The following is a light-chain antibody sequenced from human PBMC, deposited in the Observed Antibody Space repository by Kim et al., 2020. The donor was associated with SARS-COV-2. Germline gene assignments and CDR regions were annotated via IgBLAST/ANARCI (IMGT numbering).Light chain of an antibody. CDR3: QAWDSSVV. Sequence: VSVSPGQTASITCSGDKLGDKFACWYQQKPGQSPVLVIYQDSKRPSGIPERFSGSNSGNTATLTISGTQAMDEADYYCQAWDSSVVFGGGTQLTVL. CDR2: QDS. CDR1: KLGDKF. V-gene: IGLV3-1*01. J-gene: IGLJ2*01.